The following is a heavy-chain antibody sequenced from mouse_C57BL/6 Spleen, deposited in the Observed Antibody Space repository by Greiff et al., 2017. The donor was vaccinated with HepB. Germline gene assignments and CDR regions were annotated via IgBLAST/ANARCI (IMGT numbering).Heavy chain of an antibody. CDR1: GYTFTNYW. CDR3: ARSRSKRAMDY. V-gene: IGHV1-50*01. J-gene: IGHJ4*01. Sequence: QVHVKQSGAELVKPGASVKLSCKASGYTFTNYWMQWVKQRPGQGLEWIGEIDPSDSYTNYNQKFKGKATLTVDTSSSTAYMHLSSLTSEDSAVYYCARSRSKRAMDYWGQGTSVTVSS. CDR2: IDPSDSYT. D-gene: IGHD2-5*01.